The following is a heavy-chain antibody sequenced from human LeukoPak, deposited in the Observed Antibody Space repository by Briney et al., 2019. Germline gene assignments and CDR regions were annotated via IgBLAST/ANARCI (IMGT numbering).Heavy chain of an antibody. Sequence: GASVKVSCTASGYTFNTYGISWVRQAPGQGLEWMGWISTYNGDTSYVQNLQGRVTVTTDTSTSTAYMELMSLRSDDTAVYYCLRDAQRPRLTPDYWGQGTLVTVSS. D-gene: IGHD6-25*01. J-gene: IGHJ4*02. V-gene: IGHV1-18*01. CDR1: GYTFNTYG. CDR3: LRDAQRPRLTPDY. CDR2: ISTYNGDT.